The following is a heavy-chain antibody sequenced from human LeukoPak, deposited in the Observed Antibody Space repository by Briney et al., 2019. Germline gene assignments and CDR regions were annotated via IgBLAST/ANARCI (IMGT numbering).Heavy chain of an antibody. V-gene: IGHV3-30*04. Sequence: GGSLRLSCAASGFTFSTYAMHWVRQAPGKGLEWVAVISYDGSNKYYADSVKGRFTISRDNSKNTLYLQMNSLRAEDTAVYYCAREGIAAADKDIWGQGTLVTVSS. CDR2: ISYDGSNK. J-gene: IGHJ4*02. CDR1: GFTFSTYA. D-gene: IGHD6-13*01. CDR3: AREGIAAADKDI.